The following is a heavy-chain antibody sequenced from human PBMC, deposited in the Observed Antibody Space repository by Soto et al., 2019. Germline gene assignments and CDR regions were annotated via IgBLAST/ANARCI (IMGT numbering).Heavy chain of an antibody. J-gene: IGHJ4*02. CDR2: IYYSGNT. Sequence: PSETLSLTCTVSSGSISSYYWNWIRQPPGKGLEWIGSIYYSGNTNYSPSLKSRVTISVDTSKKQFSLKLTFVTAADTAMYYCARGYCSSTSCYEFDYWGQGTLVTVSS. CDR3: ARGYCSSTSCYEFDY. CDR1: SGSISSYY. D-gene: IGHD2-2*01. V-gene: IGHV4-59*01.